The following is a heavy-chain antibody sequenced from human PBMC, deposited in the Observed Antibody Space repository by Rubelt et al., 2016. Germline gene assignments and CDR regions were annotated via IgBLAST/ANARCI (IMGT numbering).Heavy chain of an antibody. Sequence: QVQLVQSGSELKKPGASVKVSCKASGYTFTTYPMNWVRQAPGQGLEWMGWINTNTGNPTYAHGFTGRFVFSLDTSVSTAYLQISSLKAEDPAFYYCARGARLLHPDFRVWGQGTLVTVSS. CDR2: INTNTGNP. J-gene: IGHJ4*02. V-gene: IGHV7-4-1*02. CDR3: ARGARLLHPDFRV. CDR1: GYTFTTYP. D-gene: IGHD2-15*01.